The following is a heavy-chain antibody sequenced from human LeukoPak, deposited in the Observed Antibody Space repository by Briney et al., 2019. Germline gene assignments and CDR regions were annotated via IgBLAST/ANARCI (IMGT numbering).Heavy chain of an antibody. CDR2: INPNSGGT. J-gene: IGHJ4*02. D-gene: IGHD1-26*01. CDR1: GYTFTGYY. V-gene: IGHV1-2*02. CDR3: ARGKVGATQPGSY. Sequence: GASVKVSCKASGYTFTGYYMHWVRQAPGQGLEWVGWINPNSGGTNYAQKFQGRVAMTRDTSISTAYMELSRLRSDDTAVYYCARGKVGATQPGSYWGQGTLVTVSS.